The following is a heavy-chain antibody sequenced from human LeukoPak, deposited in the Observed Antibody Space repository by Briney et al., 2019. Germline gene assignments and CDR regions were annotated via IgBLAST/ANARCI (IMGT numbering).Heavy chain of an antibody. V-gene: IGHV3-30-3*01. CDR1: GFTFSSYA. J-gene: IGHJ4*02. CDR3: ARTDRELWPLFDY. CDR2: ISYDGSNK. D-gene: IGHD1-26*01. Sequence: PGRSLRLSCAASGFTFSSYAMHWVRQAPGKGLEWVAVISYDGSNKYYADSVKGRFTISRDNSKNTLYLQMNSLRAEDTAVYYCARTDRELWPLFDYWGQGTLVTVSS.